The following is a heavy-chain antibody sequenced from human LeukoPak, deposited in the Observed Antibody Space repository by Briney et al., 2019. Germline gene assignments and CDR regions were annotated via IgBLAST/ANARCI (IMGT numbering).Heavy chain of an antibody. CDR2: IYYSGST. CDR1: GGSFSSYY. CDR3: ARTLGDYGSGSYYY. J-gene: IGHJ4*02. D-gene: IGHD3-10*01. Sequence: SETLSLTCAVYGGSFSSYYWGWIRQPPGKGLEWIGSIYYSGSTYYNPSLKSRVTISVDTSKNQFSLKLSSVTAADTAVYYCARTLGDYGSGSYYYWGQGTLVTVSS. V-gene: IGHV4-39*07.